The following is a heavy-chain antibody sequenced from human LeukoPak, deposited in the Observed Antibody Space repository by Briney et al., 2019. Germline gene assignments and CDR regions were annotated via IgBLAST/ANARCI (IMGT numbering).Heavy chain of an antibody. Sequence: PSETLSLTCTVSGGWGGDYYWSWIRQPPGKGLEWIGYIYYSGSTNYNPSLKSRVTISVDTSKNQFSLKLSSVTAADTAVYYCASSIAADPFDYWGQGTLVTVSS. CDR2: IYYSGST. V-gene: IGHV4-59*02. CDR3: ASSIAADPFDY. J-gene: IGHJ4*02. D-gene: IGHD6-13*01. CDR1: GGWGGDYY.